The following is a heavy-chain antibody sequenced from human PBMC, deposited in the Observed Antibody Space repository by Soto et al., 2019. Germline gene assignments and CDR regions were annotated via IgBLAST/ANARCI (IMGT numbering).Heavy chain of an antibody. V-gene: IGHV5-51*01. CDR3: AIQHPLDSSAWYN. CDR1: GYGFTNYW. CDR2: IYPGDSDT. J-gene: IGHJ4*02. Sequence: PGESLKISCKASGYGFTNYWIGWVRQMPGEGLEWMGTIYPGDSDTRYSPSFEGQVAFSVDTAINTAYLHWTSLKASDTAIYYCAIQHPLDSSAWYNWGQGTVVTVS. D-gene: IGHD1-1*01.